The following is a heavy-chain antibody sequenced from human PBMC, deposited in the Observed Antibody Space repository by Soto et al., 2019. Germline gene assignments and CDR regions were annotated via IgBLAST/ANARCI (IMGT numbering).Heavy chain of an antibody. Sequence: QVQLVQSGAEVKKPGASVKVSCKASGYTFTSYGINWVRQAPGQGLEWIGWISAYNGNTNYAQKLQGRVTMTTDTSTSTAYMELRSLRSDDTAVYYCARVSSGWYWGGYYYYYYMHVWGKGTTVTVSS. J-gene: IGHJ6*03. D-gene: IGHD6-19*01. CDR1: GYTFTSYG. V-gene: IGHV1-18*01. CDR3: ARVSSGWYWGGYYYYYYMHV. CDR2: ISAYNGNT.